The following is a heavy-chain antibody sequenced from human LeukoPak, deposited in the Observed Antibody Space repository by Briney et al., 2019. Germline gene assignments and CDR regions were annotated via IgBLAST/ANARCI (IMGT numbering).Heavy chain of an antibody. J-gene: IGHJ4*02. Sequence: GESLKISCAASGFTFSSYAMSWVRQAPGKGLEWVSGFSGSGGSTYYADSLKGRFTISRDNSKSTLYLQMNSLRAEDTAVYYCARAGNIRFDYWGQGTLVTVSS. V-gene: IGHV3-23*01. CDR1: GFTFSSYA. D-gene: IGHD2/OR15-2a*01. CDR2: FSGSGGST. CDR3: ARAGNIRFDY.